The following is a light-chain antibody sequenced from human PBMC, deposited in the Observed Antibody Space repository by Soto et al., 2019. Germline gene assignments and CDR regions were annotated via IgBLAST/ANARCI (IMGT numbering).Light chain of an antibody. V-gene: IGKV3-20*01. CDR1: QSVNSNY. CDR3: QQYDISPRT. J-gene: IGKJ1*01. CDR2: GAS. Sequence: EIVLTQSPGTRSLSPGERATLSCRASQSVNSNYLAWYQQKPGQGPRLLMYGASSRATGIPDRFSGSGSGTDFTLTISRLEPEDFAVYYCQQYDISPRTFGQGTKVEIK.